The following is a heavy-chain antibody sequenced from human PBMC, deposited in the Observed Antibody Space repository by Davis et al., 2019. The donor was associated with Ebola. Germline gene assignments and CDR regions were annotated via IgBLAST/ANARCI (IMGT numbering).Heavy chain of an antibody. CDR1: GFTFSDYY. V-gene: IGHV3-11*05. Sequence: GESLKISCAASGFTFSDYYMSWIRQAPGKGLEWVSYISSSSSYTNYADSVKGRFTISRDNAKNSLYLQMNSLRAEDTAVYYCAKDLWGIVVVVAATPGLDYWGQGTLVTVSS. J-gene: IGHJ4*02. CDR2: ISSSSSYT. CDR3: AKDLWGIVVVVAATPGLDY. D-gene: IGHD2-15*01.